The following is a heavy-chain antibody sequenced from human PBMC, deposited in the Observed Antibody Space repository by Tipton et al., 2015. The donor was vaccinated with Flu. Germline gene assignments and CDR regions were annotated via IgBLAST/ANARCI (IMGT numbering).Heavy chain of an antibody. Sequence: TLSLTCTVSGGSMNIYYWCWIRQPPGKGLEWIGYVYYSGTTNYNPSLNSRVTMSLDTSNNQFSLRLSSVTAADTAVYYCARNLGGGAFDIGGQGTMVTVSS. V-gene: IGHV4-59*12. CDR3: ARNLGGGAFDI. D-gene: IGHD3-10*01. CDR2: VYYSGTT. J-gene: IGHJ3*02. CDR1: GGSMNIYY.